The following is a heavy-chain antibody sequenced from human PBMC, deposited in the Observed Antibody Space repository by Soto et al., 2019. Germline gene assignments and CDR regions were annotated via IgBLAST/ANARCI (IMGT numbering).Heavy chain of an antibody. Sequence: QVQLVQSGAEVKKPGASVKVSCKASGYTFKTYGINWVRHAPVQGLEWMGWISVYNGNTNYEQRLQGRVTMTTDTSTNTVYMELRSLTSDDTAVYYCARDNPSQLGTGGYWGQGTLVTVSS. CDR2: ISVYNGNT. V-gene: IGHV1-18*01. J-gene: IGHJ4*02. CDR3: ARDNPSQLGTGGY. CDR1: GYTFKTYG. D-gene: IGHD3-16*01.